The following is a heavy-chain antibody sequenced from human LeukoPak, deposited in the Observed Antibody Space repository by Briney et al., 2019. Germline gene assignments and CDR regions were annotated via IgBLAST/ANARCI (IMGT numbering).Heavy chain of an antibody. CDR1: GFTFSSHA. CDR2: ISSGGGST. D-gene: IGHD1-26*01. Sequence: GGSLRLSCAASGFTFSSHAMSWVRQAPGKGLEWVPGISSGGGSTYYADSVKGRFSISRDNSKNTLYLQMNSLRAEDTAAYYCAKEPYSGSQLLDYWGQGTLVTVSS. CDR3: AKEPYSGSQLLDY. J-gene: IGHJ4*02. V-gene: IGHV3-23*01.